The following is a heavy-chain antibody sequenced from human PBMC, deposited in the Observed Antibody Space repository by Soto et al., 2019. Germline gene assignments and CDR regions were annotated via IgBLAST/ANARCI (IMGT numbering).Heavy chain of an antibody. D-gene: IGHD3-16*02. CDR2: IYYSGST. CDR3: ARGKVDRQNWGSYRHNWFDP. CDR1: GGSISSSSYY. V-gene: IGHV4-39*01. J-gene: IGHJ5*02. Sequence: SETLSLTCTVSGGSISSSSYYWGWIRQPPGKGLEWIGSIYYSGSTYYNPSLKSRVTISVDTSKNQFSLKLSSVTAADTAVYYCARGKVDRQNWGSYRHNWFDPWGQGTLVTVSS.